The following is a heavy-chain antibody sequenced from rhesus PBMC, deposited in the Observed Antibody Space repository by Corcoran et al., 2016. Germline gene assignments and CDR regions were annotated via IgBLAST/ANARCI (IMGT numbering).Heavy chain of an antibody. CDR3: ASLYYALDY. CDR2: INGNSGST. CDR1: GGSFSSYW. J-gene: IGHJ4*01. Sequence: QVQLQASGPGLVKPSETLSLTCAVSGGSFSSYWWSWIRQPPGKGLEWIGEINGNSGSTNYNPSLKSRVTISKDASKNQFSLKLSSVTAADTAVYYCASLYYALDYWGQGVLVTVSS. D-gene: IGHD2-2*01. V-gene: IGHV4-80*01.